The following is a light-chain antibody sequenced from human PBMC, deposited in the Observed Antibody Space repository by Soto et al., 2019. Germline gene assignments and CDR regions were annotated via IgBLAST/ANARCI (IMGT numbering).Light chain of an antibody. CDR3: QHLDSYST. Sequence: DIQLTQSPSFLSASVGDRVTITCRASQGISSYLAWYQQKPGKAPKLLIYAASTLHSGVPSRFSGSGSGTEFTLTISSLQPEDFATYYCQHLDSYSTFGEGTRLDIK. CDR1: QGISSY. V-gene: IGKV1-9*01. J-gene: IGKJ5*01. CDR2: AAS.